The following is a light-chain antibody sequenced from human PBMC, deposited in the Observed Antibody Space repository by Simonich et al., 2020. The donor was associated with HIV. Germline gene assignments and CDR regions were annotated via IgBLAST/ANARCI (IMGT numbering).Light chain of an antibody. V-gene: IGKV1-6*01. J-gene: IGKJ4*01. Sequence: AIQMTQSPSSLSASVGDRVTITCRASQDIRYDFGWYQQKPGKTPKLLVYAASSLQTGVPSRFSGSGSGTDFTLTISSLQPEDFATYYCLQDYTYPLTFGGGTKVEI. CDR1: QDIRYD. CDR2: AAS. CDR3: LQDYTYPLT.